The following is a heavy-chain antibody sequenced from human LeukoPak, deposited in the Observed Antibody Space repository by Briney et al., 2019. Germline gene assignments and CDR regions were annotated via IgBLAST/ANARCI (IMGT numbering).Heavy chain of an antibody. Sequence: GASVKVSCKASGYTFTGYYMHWVRQAPGQGLEWMGWINPNSGGTNYAQKFQGRVTMTRDTSISTAYMELSRLRSDYTAVYYWASPPGWLSHFDYWGQETLVTVSS. D-gene: IGHD3-22*01. CDR3: ASPPGWLSHFDY. CDR1: GYTFTGYY. V-gene: IGHV1-2*02. J-gene: IGHJ4*02. CDR2: INPNSGGT.